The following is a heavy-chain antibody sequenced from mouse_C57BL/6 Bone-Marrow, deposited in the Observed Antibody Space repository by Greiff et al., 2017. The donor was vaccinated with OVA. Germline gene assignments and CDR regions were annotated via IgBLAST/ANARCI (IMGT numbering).Heavy chain of an antibody. V-gene: IGHV5-17*01. CDR2: ISSGSSTI. Sequence: EVKLMESGGGLVKPGGSLKLSCAASGFTFSDYGMHWVRQAPEKGLEWVAYISSGSSTIYYADTVKGRFTISRDNAKNTLFLQMTSLRSEDTAMYYCARGIYYDYDKAMDYWGQGTSVTVSS. J-gene: IGHJ4*01. D-gene: IGHD2-4*01. CDR3: ARGIYYDYDKAMDY. CDR1: GFTFSDYG.